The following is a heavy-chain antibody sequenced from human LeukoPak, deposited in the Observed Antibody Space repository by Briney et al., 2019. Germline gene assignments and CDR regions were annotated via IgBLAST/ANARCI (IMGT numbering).Heavy chain of an antibody. Sequence: GGSLRLSCGASGFIFTRYVMNWVRQSPGKGLEWVSGISGSGLSTFYADSVKGRFTSTRDNSKNTPYLQLNSLRAEDTAVDYCANGAAAGTPTTGDYWGQGTLVTVSS. CDR1: GFIFTRYV. V-gene: IGHV3-23*01. J-gene: IGHJ4*02. CDR3: ANGAAAGTPTTGDY. D-gene: IGHD6-13*01. CDR2: ISGSGLST.